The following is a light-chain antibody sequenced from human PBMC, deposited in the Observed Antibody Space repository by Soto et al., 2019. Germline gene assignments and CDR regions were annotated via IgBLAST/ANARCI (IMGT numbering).Light chain of an antibody. CDR3: QSYDSSLSAVV. CDR1: SSNIGAGHD. J-gene: IGLJ2*01. Sequence: QSVLTQPPSVSGAPGQRVTISCAGRSSNIGAGHDVHWYQQLPGTAPKLLIYGNSNRPSGVPDRFSGSKSGTSGSLAITGLQAEDEADYYCQSYDSSLSAVVFGGGTQLTVL. V-gene: IGLV1-40*01. CDR2: GNS.